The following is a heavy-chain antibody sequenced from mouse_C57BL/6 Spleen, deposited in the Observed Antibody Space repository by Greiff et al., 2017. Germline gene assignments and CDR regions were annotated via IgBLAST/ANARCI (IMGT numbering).Heavy chain of an antibody. V-gene: IGHV6-6*01. CDR1: GFTFSDAW. CDR3: TRDGYYVNWYFDV. Sequence: EVKVVESGGGLVQPGGSMKLSCAASGFTFSDAWMDWVRQSPEKGLEWVAEIRNKANNHATYYAESVKGRFTIYRDDSKSSDYLQMNSLRAEDTGMYYGTRDGYYVNWYFDVWGTGTTVTVSS. J-gene: IGHJ1*03. CDR2: IRNKANNHAT. D-gene: IGHD2-3*01.